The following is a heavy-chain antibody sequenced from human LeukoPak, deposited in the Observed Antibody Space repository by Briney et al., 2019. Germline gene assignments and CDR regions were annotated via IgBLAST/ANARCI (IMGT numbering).Heavy chain of an antibody. D-gene: IGHD1-26*01. J-gene: IGHJ3*02. CDR2: IYYSGST. CDR3: ARDRFGSYYDAFDI. V-gene: IGHV4-39*07. CDR1: GGSISSSSYY. Sequence: PSETLSLTCTVSGGSISSSSYYWGWIRQPPGKGLEWIGSIYYSGSTYYNPSLKSRVTISVDTSKNQFSLKLSSVTAADTAVYYCARDRFGSYYDAFDIWGQGTMVTVSS.